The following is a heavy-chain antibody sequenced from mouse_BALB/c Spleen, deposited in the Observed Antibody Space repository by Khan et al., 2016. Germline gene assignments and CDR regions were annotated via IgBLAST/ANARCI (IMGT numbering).Heavy chain of an antibody. V-gene: IGHV9-3-1*01. D-gene: IGHD2-3*01. CDR3: ARGPMNYYAMDY. J-gene: IGHJ4*01. Sequence: IQLVQSGPELKKPGETVKISCKASGYTFTNYGMNWVKQAPGKGLKWMGWINTYTGEPTYADDFKGRFAFSLETSASTAYLQINNLKNEDTATYFCARGPMNYYAMDYWGQGTSVTVSS. CDR1: GYTFTNYG. CDR2: INTYTGEP.